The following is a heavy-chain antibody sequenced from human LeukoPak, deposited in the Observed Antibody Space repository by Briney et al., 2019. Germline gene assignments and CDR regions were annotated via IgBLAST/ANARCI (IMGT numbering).Heavy chain of an antibody. D-gene: IGHD2-2*02. V-gene: IGHV4-59*11. J-gene: IGHJ6*03. CDR1: GGSISSHY. CDR3: ARDRAFSGCSSTSCYSYYYYYMDV. CDR2: IYYIGST. Sequence: SETLSLTCAISGGSISSHYWSWVRQPPGKGLEWIGYIYYIGSTNYNPSLKSRVTISVDTSKSQFSLKLSSVTAADTAVYYCARDRAFSGCSSTSCYSYYYYYMDVWGKGTTVTVSS.